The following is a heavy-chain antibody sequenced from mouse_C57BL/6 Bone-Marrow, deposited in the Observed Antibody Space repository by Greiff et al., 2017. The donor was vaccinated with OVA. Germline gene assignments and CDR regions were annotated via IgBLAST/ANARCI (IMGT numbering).Heavy chain of an antibody. V-gene: IGHV5-17*01. J-gene: IGHJ1*03. CDR2: ISSGSSTI. CDR3: ARQDYYYGSSGYFDV. CDR1: GFTFSDYG. Sequence: EVKVVESGGGLVKPGGSLKLSCAASGFTFSDYGMHWVRQAPEKGLEWVAYISSGSSTIYYADTVKGRFTFSRDNAKNTLFLQMTSLRSEDTAMYYCARQDYYYGSSGYFDVWGTGTTVTVSS. D-gene: IGHD1-1*01.